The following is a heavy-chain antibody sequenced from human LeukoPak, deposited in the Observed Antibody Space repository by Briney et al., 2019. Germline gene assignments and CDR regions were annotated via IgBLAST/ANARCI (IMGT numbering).Heavy chain of an antibody. CDR2: IWYDGTNK. CDR1: GFTFSSWG. Sequence: PGRSLRLSCAASGFTFSSWGMHWVRQAPGKGLEWVAVIWYDGTNKYYADSVKGRFTISRDNSKNTLYLQMSSLGAEDTAVYYCAKDVTTGTLALDYWGQGTLVTVSS. D-gene: IGHD1-1*01. V-gene: IGHV3-33*06. CDR3: AKDVTTGTLALDY. J-gene: IGHJ4*02.